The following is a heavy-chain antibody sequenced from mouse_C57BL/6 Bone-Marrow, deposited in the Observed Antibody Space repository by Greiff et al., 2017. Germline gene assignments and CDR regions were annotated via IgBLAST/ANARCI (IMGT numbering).Heavy chain of an antibody. D-gene: IGHD1-1*01. CDR2: ISDGGSYT. Sequence: EVQGVESGGGLVKPGGSLKLSCAASGFTFSSYAMSWVRQTPEKRLEWVATISDGGSYTYYPDNVKGRFTISRDNDKNNLYLQMSHLKSEDTAMYYCARAFITTVVGGDYWGQGTTLTVSS. J-gene: IGHJ2*01. CDR3: ARAFITTVVGGDY. V-gene: IGHV5-4*01. CDR1: GFTFSSYA.